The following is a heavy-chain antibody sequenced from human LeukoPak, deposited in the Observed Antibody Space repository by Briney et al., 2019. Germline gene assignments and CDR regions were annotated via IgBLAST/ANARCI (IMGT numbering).Heavy chain of an antibody. CDR2: ITGNGATT. CDR1: GFSFSNYG. V-gene: IGHV3-23*01. J-gene: IGHJ6*03. D-gene: IGHD1-26*01. Sequence: PGGSLRLSCAASGFSFSNYGMNWVRQAPGKGLEWVSGITGNGATTYYADSVKGRFTISRDNSKNTLYLQMNSLRAEDTAVYYCAKGRGWEASYYYYYMDVWGKGTTVTISS. CDR3: AKGRGWEASYYYYYMDV.